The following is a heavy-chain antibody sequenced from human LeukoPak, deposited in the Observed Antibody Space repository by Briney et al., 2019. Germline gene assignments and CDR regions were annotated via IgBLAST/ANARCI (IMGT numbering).Heavy chain of an antibody. CDR3: AREDYGEPFDY. Sequence: GGSLRLSCAASGFTFSDYGIHWVRQAPGKGLEWVALISYDGTNKDYADSVKGRFSISRDNSKNTLYLQMNSLRAEDTAVYYCAREDYGEPFDYWGQGTLVTVSS. J-gene: IGHJ4*02. CDR1: GFTFSDYG. CDR2: ISYDGTNK. V-gene: IGHV3-30*03. D-gene: IGHD4-17*01.